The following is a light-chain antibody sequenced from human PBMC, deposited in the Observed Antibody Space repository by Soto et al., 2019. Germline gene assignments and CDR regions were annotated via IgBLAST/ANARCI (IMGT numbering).Light chain of an antibody. CDR2: GAS. J-gene: IGKJ4*01. Sequence: ESVLTQAPGTLSLSLGVRATLSCRASQSVSSNYLAWYQQKPGQAPRLLIYGASSRATGIPDKFSGSGSGTDFSLTISRLEPEDFAVYYCQHYDNTLLTFGGGTKVDIK. V-gene: IGKV3-20*01. CDR1: QSVSSNY. CDR3: QHYDNTLLT.